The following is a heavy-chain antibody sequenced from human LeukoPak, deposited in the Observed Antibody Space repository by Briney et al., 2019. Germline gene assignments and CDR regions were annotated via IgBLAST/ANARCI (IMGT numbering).Heavy chain of an antibody. CDR3: ARVLRGYSYGLEVEVGNYYYYMDV. D-gene: IGHD5-18*01. CDR1: GFTFSSYA. V-gene: IGHV3-23*01. CDR2: ISGSGGST. J-gene: IGHJ6*03. Sequence: GGSLRLSCAASGFTFSSYAMSWVRQAPGKGLEWVSAISGSGGSTYYADSVKGRFTISRDNSKNTLYLQMNSLRSEDTAVYYCARVLRGYSYGLEVEVGNYYYYMDVWGKGTTVTVSS.